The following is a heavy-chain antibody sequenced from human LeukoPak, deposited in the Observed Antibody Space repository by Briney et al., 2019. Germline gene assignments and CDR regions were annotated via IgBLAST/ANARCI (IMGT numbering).Heavy chain of an antibody. CDR3: ARSPTGLRKRNDF. J-gene: IGHJ4*02. CDR2: MNTNSGNK. Sequence: ASVKVSCKTSGYTFTSDDINWVRQATGQGLEWMGWMNTNSGNKGYAQKFQGRVTMTRNTSISTAYMELSSLRSEDTAIYYCARSPTGLRKRNDFWGQGTLVTVSS. CDR1: GYTFTSDD. V-gene: IGHV1-8*01. D-gene: IGHD4-17*01.